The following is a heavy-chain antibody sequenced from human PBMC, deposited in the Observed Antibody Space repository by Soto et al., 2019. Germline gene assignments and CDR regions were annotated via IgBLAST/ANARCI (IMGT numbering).Heavy chain of an antibody. V-gene: IGHV4-31*03. CDR2: IYYSGST. CDR3: AREGRLHWFES. Sequence: PSETLSLTCTVSGGSISSGGYYWSWIRQHPGKGLEWIGYIYYSGSTYYNPSLKSRVTISVDTSKNQFSLKLSSVTAADTAVYFCAREGRLHWFESWGQGTLVTVSS. CDR1: GGSISSGGYY. J-gene: IGHJ5*01.